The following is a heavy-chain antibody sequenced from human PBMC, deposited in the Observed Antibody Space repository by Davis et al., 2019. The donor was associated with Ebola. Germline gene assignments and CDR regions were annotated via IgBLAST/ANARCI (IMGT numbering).Heavy chain of an antibody. D-gene: IGHD2-2*01. Sequence: PSETLSLTCTVSGGPISSSSYYWGWIRQPPGKGLEWIGSIYYSGSTYYNPSLKSRVTIPVDTSKNQFSLKLSSVTAADTAVYYCARVGSTIYYYYGMDVWGQVTTVTVSS. V-gene: IGHV4-39*01. CDR1: GGPISSSSYY. CDR3: ARVGSTIYYYYGMDV. J-gene: IGHJ6*02. CDR2: IYYSGST.